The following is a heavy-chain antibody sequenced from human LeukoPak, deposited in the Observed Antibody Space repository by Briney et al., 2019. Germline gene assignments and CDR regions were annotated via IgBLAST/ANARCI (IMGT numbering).Heavy chain of an antibody. CDR3: AREGGVLRYFGWLSPFDY. CDR1: GGTFSSYA. J-gene: IGHJ4*02. D-gene: IGHD3-9*01. CDR2: IIPIFGTA. V-gene: IGHV1-69*13. Sequence: SVKVSCKASGGTFSSYAISWVRQAPGQGLEWMGGIIPIFGTANYAQKFQGRVTITADESTSTAYMELSSLRSEDTAVYYCAREGGVLRYFGWLSPFDYWGQGTLVTVSS.